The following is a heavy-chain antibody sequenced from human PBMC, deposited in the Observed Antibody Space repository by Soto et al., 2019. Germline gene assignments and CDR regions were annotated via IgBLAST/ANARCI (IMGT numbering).Heavy chain of an antibody. CDR2: INHSGST. V-gene: IGHV4-34*01. D-gene: IGHD3-10*01. Sequence: PSETLSLTCAVYGGSFSGYYWTWIRQPPGTGLEWIGEINHSGSTNYNPSLKSRVTISVDTSKNQFSLKLTSVTAADTAVYYCARGFRRSRGAWSLDYWGQGTLVTVSS. J-gene: IGHJ4*02. CDR1: GGSFSGYY. CDR3: ARGFRRSRGAWSLDY.